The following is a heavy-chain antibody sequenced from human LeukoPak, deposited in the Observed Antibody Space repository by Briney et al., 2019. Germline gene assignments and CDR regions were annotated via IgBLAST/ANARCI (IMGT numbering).Heavy chain of an antibody. J-gene: IGHJ4*02. CDR3: ARDLSTKYSSDY. CDR2: INQSGST. CDR1: GGPFSGYY. V-gene: IGHV4-34*01. D-gene: IGHD2/OR15-2a*01. Sequence: PSETLSLTCAVYGGPFSGYYWSWIRQSPGKGLEWIGEINQSGSTTYKPSLKGRVTISVDTSKTQFSLKLSSVTAADTAVYYCARDLSTKYSSDYWGQGTLVTVSS.